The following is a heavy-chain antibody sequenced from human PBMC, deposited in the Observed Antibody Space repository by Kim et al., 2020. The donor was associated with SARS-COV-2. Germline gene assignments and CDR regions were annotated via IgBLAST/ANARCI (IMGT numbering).Heavy chain of an antibody. D-gene: IGHD1-26*01. V-gene: IGHV1-24*01. J-gene: IGHJ6*02. CDR2: FDPEDGET. CDR3: ATSVQIVGSTNNYYYYGMDV. Sequence: ASVKVSCKVSGYTLTELSMHWVRQAPGKGLEWMGGFDPEDGETIYAQKFQGRVTMTEDTSTDTAYMELSSLRSEDTAVYYCATSVQIVGSTNNYYYYGMDVWGQGTTVTVSS. CDR1: GYTLTELS.